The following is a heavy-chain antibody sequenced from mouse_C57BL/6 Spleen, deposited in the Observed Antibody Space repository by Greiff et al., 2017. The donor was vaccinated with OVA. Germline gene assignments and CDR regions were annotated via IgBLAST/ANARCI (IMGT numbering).Heavy chain of an antibody. D-gene: IGHD2-4*01. CDR1: GFTFSSYA. J-gene: IGHJ3*01. CDR3: ARDGDYDGEWFAY. CDR2: ISDGGSYT. V-gene: IGHV5-4*01. Sequence: EVQLVESGGGLVKPGGSLKLSCAASGFTFSSYAMSWVRQTPEKRLEWVATISDGGSYTYYPDNVKGRFTISRDNAKNNLYLQMSHLKSEDTAMYYCARDGDYDGEWFAYWGQGTLVTVSA.